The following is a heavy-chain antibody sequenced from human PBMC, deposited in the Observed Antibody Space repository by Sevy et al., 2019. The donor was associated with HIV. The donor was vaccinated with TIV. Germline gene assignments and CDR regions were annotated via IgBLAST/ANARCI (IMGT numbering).Heavy chain of an antibody. Sequence: GGCLRLSCTTSGFTLGDYAMSWVRQAPGKGLEWIGFMRSKAFAGTTEYAASVKGRFTISTDDSKVSAHLQMNSLRTEDTGVSYCIRSRLLGYTAMVPDYWGQGTLVTVSS. CDR1: GFTLGDYA. D-gene: IGHD5-18*01. J-gene: IGHJ4*02. CDR2: MRSKAFAGTT. CDR3: IRSRLLGYTAMVPDY. V-gene: IGHV3-49*04.